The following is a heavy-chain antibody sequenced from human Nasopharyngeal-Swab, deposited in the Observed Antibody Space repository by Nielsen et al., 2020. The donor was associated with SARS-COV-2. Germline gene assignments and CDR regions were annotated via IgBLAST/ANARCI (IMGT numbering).Heavy chain of an antibody. Sequence: SETLSLTCTVSDGSISSYYWSWIRQPPGKGLEWIGYVYYSGTINYNPSLKRRLTISLDTSKNQFSLKLTSVTAADTAVYSCAAIAVGDTSWFDPWGQGTLVTVS. V-gene: IGHV4-59*13. CDR2: VYYSGTI. D-gene: IGHD1-26*01. CDR1: DGSISSYY. J-gene: IGHJ5*02. CDR3: AAIAVGDTSWFDP.